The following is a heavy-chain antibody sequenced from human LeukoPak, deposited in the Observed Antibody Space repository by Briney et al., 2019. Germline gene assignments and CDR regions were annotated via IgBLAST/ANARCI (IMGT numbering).Heavy chain of an antibody. CDR2: INHSGST. CDR3: ARLYPGYSSGWYYFDY. D-gene: IGHD6-19*01. CDR1: GGSFRGYY. V-gene: IGHV4-34*01. J-gene: IGHJ4*02. Sequence: SETLSLTCAVYGGSFRGYYWSWLRQPPGKGLEWIGEINHSGSTNYNPSLKSRVTISVDTSKNQFSLKLSSVTAADTAVYYCARLYPGYSSGWYYFDYWGQGTLVTVSS.